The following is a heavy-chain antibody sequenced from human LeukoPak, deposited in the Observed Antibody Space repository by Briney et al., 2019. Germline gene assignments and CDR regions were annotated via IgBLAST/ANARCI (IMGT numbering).Heavy chain of an antibody. CDR1: GGSISNYY. CDR3: ARHSSGWSDFDY. V-gene: IGHV4-59*08. D-gene: IGHD6-19*01. Sequence: SETLSLTCTVSGGSISNYYWSWIRQPPGKGLEWIGYIYYIGSTNYNPSLKSRVTISVDTSKNQFSLKLSSVTAAGTAVYYCARHSSGWSDFDYWGQGTLVTVSS. J-gene: IGHJ4*02. CDR2: IYYIGST.